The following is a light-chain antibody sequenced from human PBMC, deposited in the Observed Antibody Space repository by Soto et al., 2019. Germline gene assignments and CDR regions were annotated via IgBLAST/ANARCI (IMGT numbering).Light chain of an antibody. CDR3: QQYGTSPWT. V-gene: IGKV3-20*01. Sequence: EIVLCQSPCTLPVSIGERATLSCRASQSVSSSYLAWYQQKPGQAPKLLIHGASSRATGIPDRFSGSGSGTDFSLIIGRLEPEDFAVYICQQYGTSPWTFGQGTKVDIK. CDR2: GAS. CDR1: QSVSSSY. J-gene: IGKJ1*01.